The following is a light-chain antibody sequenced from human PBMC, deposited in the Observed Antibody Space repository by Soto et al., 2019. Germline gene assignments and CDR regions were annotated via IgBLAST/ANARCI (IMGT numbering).Light chain of an antibody. CDR3: MQALQTPLT. V-gene: IGKV2-28*01. CDR2: LGS. CDR1: QSLLHSNGYNC. J-gene: IGKJ4*01. Sequence: DIVMTQSPLSLPVTPGEPASISCRSSQSLLHSNGYNCLDWYLQKPGQSPQLLIHLGSNRAAGVPDRISGSGSGTGFTLKISRVEAEDVGVYYCMQALQTPLTFGGGTKVEIK.